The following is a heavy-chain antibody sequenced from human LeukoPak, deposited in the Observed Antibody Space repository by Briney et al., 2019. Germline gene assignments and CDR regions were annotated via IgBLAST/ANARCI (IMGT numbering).Heavy chain of an antibody. Sequence: PGGSLRLSCTASGFTFRSYGMHWVRQAPGKGLEWLAFIQSDGRNQYYADSVKGQFTISRDNSKNTLFLQMNNLRAEDTAVYYCARGAGYRGYVDYWGQGTLVTVSS. CDR1: GFTFRSYG. J-gene: IGHJ4*02. CDR3: ARGAGYRGYVDY. V-gene: IGHV3-30*02. CDR2: IQSDGRNQ. D-gene: IGHD5-12*01.